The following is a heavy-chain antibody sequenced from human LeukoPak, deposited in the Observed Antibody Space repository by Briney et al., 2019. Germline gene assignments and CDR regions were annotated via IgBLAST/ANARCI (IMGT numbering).Heavy chain of an antibody. Sequence: ASGTLSLTCAVSVGSINSGNWWSWVRQSPGKGLEWIGEIYHNGTPNYNPSLKSRVTISADTFKNHFSLKMTSVTAADTAVYYCATAPILRGEGGEHYKYGMDVWGQGTTVIVSS. D-gene: IGHD2-2*02. CDR2: IYHNGTP. V-gene: IGHV4-4*02. J-gene: IGHJ6*02. CDR1: VGSINSGNW. CDR3: ATAPILRGEGGEHYKYGMDV.